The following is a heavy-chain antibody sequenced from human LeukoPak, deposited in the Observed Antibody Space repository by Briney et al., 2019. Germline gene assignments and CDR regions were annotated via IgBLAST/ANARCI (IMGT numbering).Heavy chain of an antibody. V-gene: IGHV3-23*01. CDR3: AKVFRRGGTIDY. Sequence: GGTLRLSCAASGFTFNSYGMSWVRQSPGKGLEWVSVISGSGGSTYYADSVKGRFTISRDNSKNTLCLQMNSLRAEDTAVYYCAKVFRRGGTIDYWGQGTLVTVSS. CDR1: GFTFNSYG. D-gene: IGHD3-10*01. CDR2: ISGSGGST. J-gene: IGHJ4*02.